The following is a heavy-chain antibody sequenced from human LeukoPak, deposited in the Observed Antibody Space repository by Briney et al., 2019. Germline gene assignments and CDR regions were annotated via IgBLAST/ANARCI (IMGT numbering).Heavy chain of an antibody. CDR2: IYQSGKT. CDR1: GGSISSSNW. CDR3: ARKGGVQLWSKTGFDY. D-gene: IGHD5-18*01. V-gene: IGHV4-4*02. J-gene: IGHJ4*02. Sequence: SETLSLTCAVSGGSISSSNWWSWVRQPPGKGLEWIGEIYQSGKTNYNPSLKSRVTISVDTSKNQFSLKLSSVTAADTAVYYCARKGGVQLWSKTGFDYWGKGTLVTVSS.